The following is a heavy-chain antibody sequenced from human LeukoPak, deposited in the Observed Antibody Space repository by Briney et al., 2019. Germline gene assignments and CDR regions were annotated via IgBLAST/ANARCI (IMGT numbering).Heavy chain of an antibody. CDR1: GYTLTELS. D-gene: IGHD6-13*01. J-gene: IGHJ5*02. CDR3: ARDWGEQQLVLWFDP. V-gene: IGHV1-24*01. Sequence: ASVKVSCKVSGYTLTELSMHWVRQAPGKGLEWMGGFDPEDGETIYAQKFQGRVTMTRDTSISTAYMELSRLRSDDTAVYYCARDWGEQQLVLWFDPWDQGTLVTVSS. CDR2: FDPEDGET.